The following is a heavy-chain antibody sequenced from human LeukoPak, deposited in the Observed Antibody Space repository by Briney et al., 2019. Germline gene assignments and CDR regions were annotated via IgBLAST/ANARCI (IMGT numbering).Heavy chain of an antibody. CDR1: GFTFTSYG. Sequence: PGGSLRLSCAASGFTFTSYGISWVRQAPGQGLEWMGWISAYNGNTNYAQKLQGRVTMTTDTSTSTAYMELRSLRSDDTAVYYCALMVRGVILSDDAFDIWGQGTMVTVSS. CDR2: ISAYNGNT. V-gene: IGHV1-18*01. J-gene: IGHJ3*02. D-gene: IGHD3-10*01. CDR3: ALMVRGVILSDDAFDI.